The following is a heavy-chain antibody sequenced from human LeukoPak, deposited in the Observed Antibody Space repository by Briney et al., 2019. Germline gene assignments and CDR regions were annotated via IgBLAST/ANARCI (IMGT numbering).Heavy chain of an antibody. CDR3: AKGYAMTVTTGFDY. CDR1: GFTFDDYA. Sequence: PGGSLRLSCAASGFTFDDYAMPWVRQAPGKGLEWVSGISWNSGSIGYADSVKGRFTISRDNAKNSLYLQMNSLRAEDTALYYCAKGYAMTVTTGFDYWGQGTLVTVSS. D-gene: IGHD4-17*01. CDR2: ISWNSGSI. V-gene: IGHV3-9*01. J-gene: IGHJ4*02.